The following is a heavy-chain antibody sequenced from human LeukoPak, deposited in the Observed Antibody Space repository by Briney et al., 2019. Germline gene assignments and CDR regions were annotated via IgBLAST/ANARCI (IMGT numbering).Heavy chain of an antibody. Sequence: SVKVSCKTSGGTFNNSAISWVRQAPGQGLEWLGGIMPLFGTAGYAQKFQGRVTITKDESTRTVYLELTSLTSDDTAVYYCARVPLTWGSIAFDIWGQGTMVTVSS. CDR3: ARVPLTWGSIAFDI. D-gene: IGHD1-26*01. CDR1: GGTFNNSA. CDR2: IMPLFGTA. J-gene: IGHJ3*02. V-gene: IGHV1-69*05.